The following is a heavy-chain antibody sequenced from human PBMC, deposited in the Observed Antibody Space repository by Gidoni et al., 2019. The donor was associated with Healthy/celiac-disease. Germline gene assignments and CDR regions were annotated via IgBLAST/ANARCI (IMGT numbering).Heavy chain of an antibody. Sequence: QVQLVESGGGVVKHWRSLRLSCAASVFTFSSYGMHWVRQAPGKGLECVAVISYDGSNKYYADSVKGRFTISRDNSKNTLYLQMTSLRAEDTAVYYCAKAAAGSFVEPSDYWGQGTLVTVSS. CDR3: AKAAAGSFVEPSDY. CDR1: VFTFSSYG. CDR2: ISYDGSNK. J-gene: IGHJ4*02. D-gene: IGHD6-13*01. V-gene: IGHV3-30*18.